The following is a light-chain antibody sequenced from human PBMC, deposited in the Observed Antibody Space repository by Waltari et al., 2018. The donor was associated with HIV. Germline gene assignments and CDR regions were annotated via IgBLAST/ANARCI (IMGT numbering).Light chain of an antibody. Sequence: DTQLTQSPSFLSASVGDRVTITCRASQGISSYLAWYQQKPGKAPKLLIYTASTLQSGVPSRFSGSGYGTEFTLTISSLQPEDFATYYCQQLNSYPRTFGQGTKVEIK. V-gene: IGKV1-9*01. CDR1: QGISSY. CDR2: TAS. J-gene: IGKJ1*01. CDR3: QQLNSYPRT.